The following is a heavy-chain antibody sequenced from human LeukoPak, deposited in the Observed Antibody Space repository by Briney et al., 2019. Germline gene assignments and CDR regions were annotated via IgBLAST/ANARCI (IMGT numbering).Heavy chain of an antibody. Sequence: SETLSLTCAVYGGSFSGYYWSWIRQPPGKGLEWIGEINHSGSTNYNPSLKSRVTISVDTSKNQFSLKLSSVTAADTAVYYCARLEIYHIVGDRNGVYWGQGTLVTVSS. J-gene: IGHJ4*02. CDR1: GGSFSGYY. CDR2: INHSGST. CDR3: ARLEIYHIVGDRNGVY. V-gene: IGHV4-34*01. D-gene: IGHD1-26*01.